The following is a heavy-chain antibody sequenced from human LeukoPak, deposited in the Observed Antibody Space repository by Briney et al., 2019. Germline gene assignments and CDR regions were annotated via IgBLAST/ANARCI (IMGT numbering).Heavy chain of an antibody. J-gene: IGHJ4*02. CDR3: GHFIAAAGIDY. CDR1: GGSISSSSYY. V-gene: IGHV4-61*01. Sequence: SETLSLTCTVSGGSISSSSYYWSWIRQPPGKGLEWIGYIYYSGSTNYNPSLKSRVTISVDTSKNQFSLKLSSVTAADTAVYYCGHFIAAAGIDYWGQGTLVTVSS. CDR2: IYYSGST. D-gene: IGHD6-13*01.